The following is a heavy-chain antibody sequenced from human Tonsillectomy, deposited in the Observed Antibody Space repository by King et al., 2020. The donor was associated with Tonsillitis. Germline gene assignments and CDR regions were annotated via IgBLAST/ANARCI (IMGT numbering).Heavy chain of an antibody. CDR3: AKDRWYEFHFDS. CDR1: GFTFRNYA. Sequence: VQLVESGGHLVQPGGSLRLSCAASGFTFRNYAMSWVRQAPGKGLEWVSAISASGTTTYYTDSVKGRFSISRDNSNNTLYLQMQCLRAEDTAIYYCAKDRWYEFHFDSWGQGILVTVSS. CDR2: ISASGTTT. J-gene: IGHJ4*02. D-gene: IGHD6-13*01. V-gene: IGHV3-23*04.